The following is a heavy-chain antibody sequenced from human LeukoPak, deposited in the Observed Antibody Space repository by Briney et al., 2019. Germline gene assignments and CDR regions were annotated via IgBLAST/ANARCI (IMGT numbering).Heavy chain of an antibody. Sequence: ASVTVSCKASGYTFTSYYMHWVRQAPGQAVEWMGIINPTGGNKSHAQKFQGRVPMTRDTSTSTVHMELSSLKPQDTAVYYWARDGAECEPPPQFDYWGQGTLVTVSS. V-gene: IGHV1-46*01. CDR1: GYTFTSYY. CDR2: INPTGGNK. J-gene: IGHJ4*02. D-gene: IGHD1-26*01. CDR3: ARDGAECEPPPQFDY.